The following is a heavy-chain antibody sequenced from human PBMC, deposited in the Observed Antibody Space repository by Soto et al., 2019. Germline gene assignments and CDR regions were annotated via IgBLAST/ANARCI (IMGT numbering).Heavy chain of an antibody. CDR1: GGSLSSYY. V-gene: IGHV4-39*01. J-gene: IGHJ4*02. CDR2: IYYSGST. D-gene: IGHD5-18*01. Sequence: PSETLSLTCTVSGGSLSSYYWGWIRQPPGKGLEWIGSIYYSGSTYYNPSLKSRVTISVDTSKNQFSLKLSSVTAADTAVYYCARHVDTAMVTLDYWGQGTLVTVSS. CDR3: ARHVDTAMVTLDY.